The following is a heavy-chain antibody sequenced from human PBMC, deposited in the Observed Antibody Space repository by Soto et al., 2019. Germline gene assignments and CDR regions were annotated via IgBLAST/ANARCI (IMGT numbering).Heavy chain of an antibody. D-gene: IGHD3-10*01. V-gene: IGHV3-53*01. J-gene: IGHJ4*02. CDR3: AKDGMGSGSHYNSFGY. CDR2: IYSTGTT. CDR1: GFTVGNHY. Sequence: EVQLVESGGGLIQPGGSLKLSCAASGFTVGNHYMSWVRQAPGKGLEWVSLIYSTGTTKYADSVKGRFTVSSDNAKNTLYLQMNSLRAEDTAVYYCAKDGMGSGSHYNSFGYWGQGTLVTVSS.